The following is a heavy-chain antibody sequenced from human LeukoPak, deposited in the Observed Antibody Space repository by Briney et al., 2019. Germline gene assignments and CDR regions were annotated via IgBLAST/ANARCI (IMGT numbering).Heavy chain of an antibody. V-gene: IGHV3-73*01. Sequence: GGSLKLSCAASGFTFSGSAMHWVHQASGKGLEWVGRIRSKANSYATAYAASVKGRFTISRDDSKNTAYLQMNSLKTEDTAVYYCTSNEGDSGYEHFDYWGQGTLVTVSS. J-gene: IGHJ4*02. CDR1: GFTFSGSA. CDR2: IRSKANSYAT. CDR3: TSNEGDSGYEHFDY. D-gene: IGHD5-12*01.